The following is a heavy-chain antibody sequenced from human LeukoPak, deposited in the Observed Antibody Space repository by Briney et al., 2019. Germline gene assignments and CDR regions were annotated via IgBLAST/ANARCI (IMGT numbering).Heavy chain of an antibody. CDR3: ARDNYGAEEGIGSSLVWLDP. V-gene: IGHV7-4-1*02. J-gene: IGHJ5*02. CDR1: GYTFTNYA. CDR2: IDTNTGNP. D-gene: IGHD6-13*01. Sequence: ASVKVSCKASGYTFTNYAMNWVRQVPGQGLEWMGWIDTNTGNPTCAQGFTEQFVFSLDTSVNTAYLQINSLKSEDTAVYYCARDNYGAEEGIGSSLVWLDPWGQGTLVTVSS.